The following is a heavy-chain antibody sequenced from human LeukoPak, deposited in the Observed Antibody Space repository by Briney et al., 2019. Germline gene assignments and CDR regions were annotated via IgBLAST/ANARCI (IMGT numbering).Heavy chain of an antibody. CDR1: GFTFSSSV. D-gene: IGHD3-3*01. CDR3: ARDFPRRFYDFWSGYIPDQYGMDV. Sequence: GGSLRLSCAASGFTFSSSVMSWVRQAPGKGLEWVSVIYSGGSTYYADSVKGRFTISRDNSKNTLYLQMNSLRAEDTAVYYCARDFPRRFYDFWSGYIPDQYGMDVWGQGTTVTVSS. CDR2: IYSGGST. J-gene: IGHJ6*02. V-gene: IGHV3-53*01.